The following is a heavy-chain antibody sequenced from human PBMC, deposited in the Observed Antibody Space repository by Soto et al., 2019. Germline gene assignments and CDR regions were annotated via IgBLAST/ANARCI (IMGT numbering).Heavy chain of an antibody. CDR2: IYYSGST. J-gene: IGHJ4*02. V-gene: IGHV4-31*03. CDR1: GGSISSGGYY. D-gene: IGHD3-3*01. CDR3: ARGPYEFWSAKFTFYFDY. Sequence: PSDTLSLTCTVSGGSISSGGYYWSWIRHHPGKGLEWIGYIYYSGSTYYNPSLKSRVTISVDTSKNQFSLKLSSVTAADTAVYYCARGPYEFWSAKFTFYFDYWGQGTLVTVSS.